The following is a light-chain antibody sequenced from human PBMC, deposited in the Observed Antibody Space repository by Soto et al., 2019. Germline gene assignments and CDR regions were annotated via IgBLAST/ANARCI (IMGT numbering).Light chain of an antibody. J-gene: IGKJ1*01. V-gene: IGKV1-5*03. CDR2: KAS. CDR1: QTISSC. CDR3: QHETSSSGA. Sequence: DIQMTQSPSTLSGSVGERVTISCRASQTISSCLAWYQQKPGKAPKLLIYKASTLNSGVPARFSGSGSGTEFTLTISSLQPEDFAIYYCQHETSSSGAFGQGTKVELK.